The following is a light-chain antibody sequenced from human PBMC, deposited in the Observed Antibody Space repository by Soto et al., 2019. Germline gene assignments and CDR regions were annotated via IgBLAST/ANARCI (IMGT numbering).Light chain of an antibody. V-gene: IGKV3-15*01. CDR1: QSVRGN. CDR2: GAS. J-gene: IGKJ1*01. CDR3: QHYDDWPRR. Sequence: EIVMTQSPATLSVSPGERATLSCGASQSVRGNLAWYQQKPGQSPRLLIFGASTRATGVPDRFSGSGSGAEFILTISSLQSEDFAIFYCQHYDDWPRRFGLGIKVEVK.